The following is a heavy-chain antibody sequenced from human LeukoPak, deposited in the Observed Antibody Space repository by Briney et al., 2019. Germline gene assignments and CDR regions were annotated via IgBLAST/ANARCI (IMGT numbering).Heavy chain of an antibody. J-gene: IGHJ4*02. CDR3: ARGGIGDIVVVVAAFDY. D-gene: IGHD2-15*01. CDR1: GGSFSGYY. CDR2: INHSGST. Sequence: SETLSLTCAVYGGSFSGYYWSWIRQPPGKGLEWIGEINHSGSTNSNPSLKSRVTISVDTSKNQFSLKLGSVTAADTAVYYCARGGIGDIVVVVAAFDYWGQGTLVTVSS. V-gene: IGHV4-34*01.